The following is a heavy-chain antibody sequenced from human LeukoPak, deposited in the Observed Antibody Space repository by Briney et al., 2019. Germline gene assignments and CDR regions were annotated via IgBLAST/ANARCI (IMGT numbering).Heavy chain of an antibody. CDR2: MNPNSGNT. J-gene: IGHJ5*02. Sequence: GASVKVSCKASGYTFTSYDINWVRQATGQGLEWMGGMNPNSGNTGYAQKFQGRVTMTRNTSISTAYMELSSLRSEDTAVYYCARAARVIWLRPDWFDPWGQGTLVTVSS. CDR1: GYTFTSYD. D-gene: IGHD3-10*01. CDR3: ARAARVIWLRPDWFDP. V-gene: IGHV1-8*01.